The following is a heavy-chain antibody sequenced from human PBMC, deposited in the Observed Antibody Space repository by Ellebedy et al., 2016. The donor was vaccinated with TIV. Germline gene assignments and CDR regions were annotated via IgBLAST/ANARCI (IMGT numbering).Heavy chain of an antibody. Sequence: GESLKISCAASGFTFSSYDMHWVRQAPGKGLVWVSRINTDGSSTDYADSVKGRFTVSRDNAKSTLYLQMNSLRAEDTAVYYCASSPTWPNYFEYWGQGTLVTVSS. CDR2: INTDGSST. J-gene: IGHJ4*02. CDR1: GFTFSSYD. V-gene: IGHV3-74*01. CDR3: ASSPTWPNYFEY.